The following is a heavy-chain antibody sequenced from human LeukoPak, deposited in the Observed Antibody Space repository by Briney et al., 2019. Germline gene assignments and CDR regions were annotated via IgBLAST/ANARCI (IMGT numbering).Heavy chain of an antibody. CDR1: GFTVSSNY. J-gene: IGHJ3*01. D-gene: IGHD1-20*01. CDR3: ARDNWNDYEAFDA. Sequence: GGSLRLSCAASGFTVSSNYMSWLRQAPGKGLEWVSTIYAGGTTYYADSVKGRFTISRDNSKNTLYLQMSRLRTEDTAVYFCARDNWNDYEAFDAWGQGTMVTVSS. V-gene: IGHV3-53*01. CDR2: IYAGGTT.